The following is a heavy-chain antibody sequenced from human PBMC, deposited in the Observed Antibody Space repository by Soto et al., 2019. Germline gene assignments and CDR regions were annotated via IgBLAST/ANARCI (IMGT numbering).Heavy chain of an antibody. V-gene: IGHV4-31*03. Sequence: SETLSLTCTVSGGSISSGGYYWSWIRQHPGKGLEWIGYIYYSGSTYYNPSLKSRVTISVDTSKNQFSLKLSSVTAADTAVYYCARVQHSSGWRDDAFDIWGQGTMVTVSS. CDR2: IYYSGST. CDR3: ARVQHSSGWRDDAFDI. D-gene: IGHD6-19*01. J-gene: IGHJ3*02. CDR1: GGSISSGGYY.